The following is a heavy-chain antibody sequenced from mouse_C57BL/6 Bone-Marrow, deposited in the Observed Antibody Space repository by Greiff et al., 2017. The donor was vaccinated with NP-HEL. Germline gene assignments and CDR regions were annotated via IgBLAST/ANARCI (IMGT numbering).Heavy chain of an antibody. V-gene: IGHV5-4*01. CDR2: ISDGGSYT. CDR3: ARDRAY. Sequence: EVQGVESGGGLVKPGGSLKLSCAASGFTFSSYAMSWVRQTPDKRLEWVAPISDGGSYTYYPDNVKGRFTISRDNAKNNLYLQMSHLKSEDTAMYYCARDRAYWGQGTLVTVSA. J-gene: IGHJ3*01. CDR1: GFTFSSYA.